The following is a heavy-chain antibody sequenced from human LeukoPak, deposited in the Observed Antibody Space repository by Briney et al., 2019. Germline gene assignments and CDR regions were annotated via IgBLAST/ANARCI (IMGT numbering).Heavy chain of an antibody. V-gene: IGHV4-59*12. Sequence: PSETLSLTCTVSGGSISSYYWSWIRQSPGKGLEWIGYMYYSGGTNYNPSLKSRVTISVDTSKNQFSLKLSSVTAADTAVYYCARDSYYGSGRTRNWFDPWGQGTLVTVSS. CDR3: ARDSYYGSGRTRNWFDP. CDR2: MYYSGGT. CDR1: GGSISSYY. D-gene: IGHD3-10*01. J-gene: IGHJ5*02.